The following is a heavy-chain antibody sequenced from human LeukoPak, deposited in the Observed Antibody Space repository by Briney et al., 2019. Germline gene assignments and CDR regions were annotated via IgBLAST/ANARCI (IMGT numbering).Heavy chain of an antibody. CDR1: GFTVSSNY. CDR3: AREGRLGALYGMDV. D-gene: IGHD1-26*01. V-gene: IGHV3-53*01. CDR2: IYSGGST. Sequence: GGSLRLSCAASGFTVSSNYMSWVRQGPGKGLEWVSVIYSGGSTYSADYGKRRFTLSRDNSKNTLYLQMNSLRAEDTAVYYCAREGRLGALYGMDVWGQGTTVTVSS. J-gene: IGHJ6*02.